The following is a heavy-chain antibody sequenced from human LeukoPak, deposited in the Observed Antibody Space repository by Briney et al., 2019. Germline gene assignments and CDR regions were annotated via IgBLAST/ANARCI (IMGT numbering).Heavy chain of an antibody. CDR3: ARKGPKVTIFGVVNRKTYMDV. Sequence: SETLSLTCAVYGGSFSGYYLSWIRQPPGKGLEWIGEINHSGSTNYNPSLKSRVTISVVTSKNQFSLKLSSVTAADTAVYYCARKGPKVTIFGVVNRKTYMDVWGKGTTVTVSS. D-gene: IGHD3-3*01. CDR1: GGSFSGYY. J-gene: IGHJ6*03. CDR2: INHSGST. V-gene: IGHV4-34*01.